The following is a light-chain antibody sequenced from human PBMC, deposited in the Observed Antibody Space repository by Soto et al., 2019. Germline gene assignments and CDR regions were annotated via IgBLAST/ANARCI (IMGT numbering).Light chain of an antibody. CDR1: QDVSRF. V-gene: IGKV1-17*03. J-gene: IGKJ2*01. Sequence: DVQMTQSPSAMSASVGDRVTITCRASQDVSRFVAWFQQKPGKAPERLIYDTSSLQPGVPSRFSGSGSGTEFTLAISGLQPEDFATYYVLQHKSDPYTFGQGTKREIK. CDR3: LQHKSDPYT. CDR2: DTS.